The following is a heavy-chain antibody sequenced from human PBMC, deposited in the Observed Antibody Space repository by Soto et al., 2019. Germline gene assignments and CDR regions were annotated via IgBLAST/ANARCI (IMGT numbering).Heavy chain of an antibody. CDR3: ATRGVQRGNDDGDYNWFDP. Sequence: QVQLVPSGAEVKKPGSSVLVACTASRGTFSSYAISWVRQSPGQGLDWLGGAIPIFGTANYAQKFQGRVTIPSSESSSTGYIELRSLRSGDTAVYLCATRGVQRGNDDGDYNWFDPWAQSNLVAVSA. CDR1: RGTFSSYA. D-gene: IGHD1-1*01. J-gene: IGHJ5*02. V-gene: IGHV1-69*01. CDR2: AIPIFGTA.